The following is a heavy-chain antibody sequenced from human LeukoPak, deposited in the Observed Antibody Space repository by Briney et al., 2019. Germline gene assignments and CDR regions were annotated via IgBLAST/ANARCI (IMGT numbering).Heavy chain of an antibody. CDR2: IIPIAGIV. CDR3: HMGEDGYNGNYGMDV. V-gene: IGHV1-69*10. D-gene: IGHD5-24*01. J-gene: IGHJ6*02. CDR1: GGTFSSYA. Sequence: GASVTVSCKASGGTFSSYAISWVRQAPGQGLEWMGGIIPIAGIVNYAQKFQGRVTIIADKSTSTAYMELSSLRSEDTAVYYCHMGEDGYNGNYGMDVWGQGTTVTVSS.